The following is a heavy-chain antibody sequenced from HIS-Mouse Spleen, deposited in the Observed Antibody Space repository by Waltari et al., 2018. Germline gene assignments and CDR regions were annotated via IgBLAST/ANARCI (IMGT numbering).Heavy chain of an antibody. CDR2: IYRGGST. J-gene: IGHJ4*02. V-gene: IGHV3-66*01. D-gene: IGHD6-13*01. Sequence: EVQLVESGGGLVQPGGSLRLSCAASGFTFSSYWMGWVRQAPGKGLGWVSVIYRGGSTYYADSVKGRFTISRDNSKNTLYLQMTSLRAEDTAVYYCARDRGGSSWLYYFDYWGQGTLVTVSS. CDR1: GFTFSSYW. CDR3: ARDRGGSSWLYYFDY.